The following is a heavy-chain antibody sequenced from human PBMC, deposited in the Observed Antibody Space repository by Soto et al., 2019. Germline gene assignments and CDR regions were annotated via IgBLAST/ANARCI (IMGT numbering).Heavy chain of an antibody. D-gene: IGHD2-21*01. CDR1: GLTVSSNY. Sequence: ESGGGLIQPGGSLRLSCAASGLTVSSNYMSWVRQAPGKGLEWVSIIYSGGSTYYADSVKGRFTISRDTSKNTLYLQINSLRAEDTAMYYCAREDGDNSVFDYWGQGTLVTVSS. V-gene: IGHV3-53*01. J-gene: IGHJ4*02. CDR2: IYSGGST. CDR3: AREDGDNSVFDY.